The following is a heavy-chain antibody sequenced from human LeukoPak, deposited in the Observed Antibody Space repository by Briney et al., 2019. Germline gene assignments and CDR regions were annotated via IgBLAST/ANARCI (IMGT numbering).Heavy chain of an antibody. V-gene: IGHV4-34*01. CDR3: ARGRAVAGTFDC. CDR2: INHSGST. J-gene: IGHJ4*02. Sequence: SETLSLTCAVYGGSFSGYYWSWIRQPPGKGLEWIGEINHSGSTNYNPSLKSRVTISVDTSKNQFSLKLSSVTAADTAVYYCARGRAVAGTFDCWGQGTLVTVSS. CDR1: GGSFSGYY. D-gene: IGHD6-19*01.